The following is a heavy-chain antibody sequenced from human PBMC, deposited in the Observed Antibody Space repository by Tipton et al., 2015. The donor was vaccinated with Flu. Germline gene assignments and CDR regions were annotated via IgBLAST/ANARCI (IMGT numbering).Heavy chain of an antibody. V-gene: IGHV4-59*12. J-gene: IGHJ4*02. D-gene: IGHD3-10*01. CDR3: ARVRRNTYYSGSGEGHFVY. CDR2: IYYSGST. Sequence: GLVKPSETLSLTCTVSGGSISGYYWSWIRQPPGKGLEWIAYIYYSGSTNYNPSLKSRVTMSLDTSKNPISLKLTSVTAADTAVYYCARVRRNTYYSGSGEGHFVYWGQGTLVTVSS. CDR1: GGSISGYY.